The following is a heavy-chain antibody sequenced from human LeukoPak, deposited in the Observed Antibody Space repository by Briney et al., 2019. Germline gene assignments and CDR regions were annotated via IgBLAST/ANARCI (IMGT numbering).Heavy chain of an antibody. CDR3: ARDVPRSGYSGDY. CDR1: GGTFSSYG. D-gene: IGHD3-3*01. Sequence: SVKVSCKASGGTFSSYGISWVRQAPGQGLEWMGRIIPILGIASYAQKFQGRVTITADKSTSTAYMELSSLRFEDTAVYYCARDVPRSGYSGDYWGQGTLVTVSS. J-gene: IGHJ4*02. V-gene: IGHV1-69*04. CDR2: IIPILGIA.